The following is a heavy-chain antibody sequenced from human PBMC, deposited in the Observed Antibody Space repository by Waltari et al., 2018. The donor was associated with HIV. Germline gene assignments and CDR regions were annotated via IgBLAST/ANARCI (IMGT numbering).Heavy chain of an antibody. Sequence: QAQLEQSGADLRRPGASVKVSCKATGYNFYGYDINWVRQAPGQGLEWMGWMNPSCTKRRYADKFRGRVIMTRDTSTDTAYMELRRLKPDDTAVYYCVKRGSITGAVWFDTWGQGTPVTVSS. CDR3: VKRGSITGAVWFDT. J-gene: IGHJ5*02. CDR1: GYNFYGYD. D-gene: IGHD1-20*01. V-gene: IGHV1-8*01. CDR2: MNPSCTKR.